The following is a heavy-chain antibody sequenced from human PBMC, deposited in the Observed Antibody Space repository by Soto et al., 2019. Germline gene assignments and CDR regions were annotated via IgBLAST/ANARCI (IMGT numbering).Heavy chain of an antibody. Sequence: SSVKVSFKGLGYALSSYYMDWVRQALGQGLERMGIINPSSGSTSFSQKFQDRATMTRDTSTGTVYMELSSLRSDDTAVYYCARDQRHFDNLSGDHCDVQDFWGQRTTVTVSS. CDR2: INPSSGST. J-gene: IGHJ6*02. CDR3: ARDQRHFDNLSGDHCDVQDF. CDR1: GYALSSYY. D-gene: IGHD3-9*01. V-gene: IGHV1-46*01.